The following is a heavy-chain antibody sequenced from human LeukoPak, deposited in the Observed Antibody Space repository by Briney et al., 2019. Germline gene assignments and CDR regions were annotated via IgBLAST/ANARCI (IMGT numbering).Heavy chain of an antibody. J-gene: IGHJ4*02. V-gene: IGHV3-23*01. CDR2: ISGSGGST. CDR3: AKDQYGYYDSSGYYFDY. CDR1: GFTFSSYA. D-gene: IGHD3-22*01. Sequence: GGSLRLSCAASGFTFSSYAMSWVRQAPGKGLEWVSAISGSGGSTYYADSVKGRFTISRDNSKNTLYLQMNSLRAEDTAVYYCAKDQYGYYDSSGYYFDYWGQGTLVTVSS.